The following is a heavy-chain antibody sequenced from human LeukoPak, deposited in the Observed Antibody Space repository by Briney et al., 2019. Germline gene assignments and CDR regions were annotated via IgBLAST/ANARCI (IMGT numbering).Heavy chain of an antibody. V-gene: IGHV1-18*01. CDR3: ARDLPYSSSDRTPFDY. CDR2: TSAYNGNT. Sequence: ASVKASCKASGYTFTSYGISWVRQAPGQGLEWMGWTSAYNGNTNYAQKFQGRVTMTTETSTSTAYMELRSLTSDDTAVYYCARDLPYSSSDRTPFDYWGQGTLVTVSA. D-gene: IGHD6-6*01. CDR1: GYTFTSYG. J-gene: IGHJ4*02.